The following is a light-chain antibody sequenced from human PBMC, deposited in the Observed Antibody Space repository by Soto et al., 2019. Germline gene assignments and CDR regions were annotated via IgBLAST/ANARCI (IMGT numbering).Light chain of an antibody. CDR1: SSDVGGYNY. V-gene: IGLV2-8*01. CDR3: SSYGGSNNFVL. CDR2: EVT. Sequence: QSALTQPPSASGSPGQSVTISCTGTSSDVGGYNYVSWYQQHPGKVPKLMIYEVTRRPSGVPDRFSGSKSGNTASLTVSGLQDEDEADYYCSSYGGSNNFVLFGGGTKLTVL. J-gene: IGLJ2*01.